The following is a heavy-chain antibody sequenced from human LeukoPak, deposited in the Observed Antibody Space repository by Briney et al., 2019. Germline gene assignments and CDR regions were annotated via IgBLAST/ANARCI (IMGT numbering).Heavy chain of an antibody. CDR3: AKGLNNFPYTYYKDV. V-gene: IGHV3-33*06. Sequence: GGSLRLSSVASGFTSGTYDIHWVRQAPGKGLEWVALMWYDGSEEYCADSLKDRFIISRDNSKDTLYLQMNRLRVEDTAVYYCAKGLNNFPYTYYKDVWGEGTTVTVSS. CDR2: MWYDGSEE. J-gene: IGHJ6*03. CDR1: GFTSGTYD. D-gene: IGHD1-20*01.